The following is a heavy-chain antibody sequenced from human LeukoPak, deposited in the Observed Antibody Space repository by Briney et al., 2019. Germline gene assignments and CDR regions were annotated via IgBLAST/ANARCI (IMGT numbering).Heavy chain of an antibody. D-gene: IGHD3-3*01. J-gene: IGHJ6*02. CDR1: GGSFSGYY. CDR2: INHSGST. V-gene: IGHV4-34*01. Sequence: SETLSLTCAVYGGSFSGYYWSWIRQPPGKGLEWIGEINHSGSTNYNPSLKSRVTISVDTSKNQLSLKLSSVTAADTAVYYCARAGQDYDFWSGYMGTVYYYYGMDVWGQGTTVTVSS. CDR3: ARAGQDYDFWSGYMGTVYYYYGMDV.